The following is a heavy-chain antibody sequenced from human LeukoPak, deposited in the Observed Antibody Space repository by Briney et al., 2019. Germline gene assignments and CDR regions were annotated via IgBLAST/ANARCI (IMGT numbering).Heavy chain of an antibody. J-gene: IGHJ5*02. CDR3: ARPYYYDSRIDP. V-gene: IGHV4-30-4*01. D-gene: IGHD3-22*01. CDR2: MYYSGST. Sequence: PSQTLSLTCTLSGGSISSVDYYWSWIRQPPGKGLEWIAYMYYSGSTYYNPSLKSRVAMSADTSKNQLSLKLSSVTAADTAVYYCARPYYYDSRIDPWGQGILVTVSS. CDR1: GGSISSVDYY.